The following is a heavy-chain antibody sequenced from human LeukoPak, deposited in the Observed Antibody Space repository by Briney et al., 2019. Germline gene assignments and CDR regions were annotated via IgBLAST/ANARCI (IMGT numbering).Heavy chain of an antibody. CDR3: ARQLGYCSDGSCYFDY. D-gene: IGHD2-15*01. CDR1: GFTFSNYA. Sequence: PGGSLRLSCAATGFTFSNYAMSLVRQAPGRGLEWVSAISNNGGSTYDADSMKGRFTIYRDNSKNTLHLQMNSLRAEDTAVYHCARQLGYCSDGSCYFDYWGQGTLVTVSS. J-gene: IGHJ4*02. V-gene: IGHV3-23*01. CDR2: ISNNGGST.